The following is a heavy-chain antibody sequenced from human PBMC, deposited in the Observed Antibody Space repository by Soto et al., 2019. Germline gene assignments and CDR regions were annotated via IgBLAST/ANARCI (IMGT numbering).Heavy chain of an antibody. V-gene: IGHV3-13*01. CDR1: GFTFSNSD. CDR2: IGTVGDT. Sequence: EVNMVESGGGLVRPGGSLRLSCAASGFTFSNSDMHWVRQTTGKGLEWLSGIGTVGDTYYPPSVRGRFTISRENAKNSFYLQMDGLRAEDTAVYFCARGTGAQLMYFDLWGRGTLVTVSS. J-gene: IGHJ2*01. D-gene: IGHD7-27*01. CDR3: ARGTGAQLMYFDL.